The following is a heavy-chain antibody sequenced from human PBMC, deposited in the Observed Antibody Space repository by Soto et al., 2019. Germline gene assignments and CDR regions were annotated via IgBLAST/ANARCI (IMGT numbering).Heavy chain of an antibody. CDR1: GFTFSSYA. J-gene: IGHJ6*02. D-gene: IGHD2-2*01. CDR3: ARDGSKRTGWGYYYSGMDV. CDR2: ISYDGSNK. V-gene: IGHV3-30-3*01. Sequence: QVQLVESGGGVVQPGRSLRLSCAASGFTFSSYAMHWVRQAPGKGLEWVAVISYDGSNKYYADSVKGRFTISRDNSKNTLYLQMNSLRAEDTAVYYCARDGSKRTGWGYYYSGMDVWGQGTTFTVSS.